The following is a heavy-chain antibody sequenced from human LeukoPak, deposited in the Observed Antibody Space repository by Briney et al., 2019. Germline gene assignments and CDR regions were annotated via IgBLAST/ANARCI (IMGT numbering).Heavy chain of an antibody. J-gene: IGHJ4*02. V-gene: IGHV3-74*01. CDR2: ISSDGSDT. CDR3: ARDGAAAGSE. CDR1: GFTFSRYW. Sequence: PGGSLRLSCAASGFTFSRYWMQWVRQAPGKGLVWVSRISSDGSDTSYADSVKGRFTTSRDNAKNTLYLQMNSLRDDDTAVYYCARDGAAAGSEWGQGTLVTVSS. D-gene: IGHD6-13*01.